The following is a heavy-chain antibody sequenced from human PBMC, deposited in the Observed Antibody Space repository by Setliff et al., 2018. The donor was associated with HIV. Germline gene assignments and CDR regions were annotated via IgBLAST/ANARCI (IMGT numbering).Heavy chain of an antibody. V-gene: IGHV4-34*01. Sequence: SETLSLTCAVYTESLTRYDWAWIRQSPEKGLEWIGEIDDSGSIIYNPSLQSRVTMSVDTSKNQFSLKVRSLTAADTGLYYCARGRKKTLAVSGTRYFDFWGQGTLVTVS. J-gene: IGHJ4*02. D-gene: IGHD6-19*01. CDR1: TESLTRYD. CDR2: IDDSGSI. CDR3: ARGRKKTLAVSGTRYFDF.